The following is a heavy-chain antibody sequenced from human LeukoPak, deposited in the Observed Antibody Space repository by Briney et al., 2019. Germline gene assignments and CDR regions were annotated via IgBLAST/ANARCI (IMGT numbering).Heavy chain of an antibody. CDR2: ISSSSSTI. V-gene: IGHV3-48*01. CDR1: GLTFSSYR. Sequence: GGSLRLSCAASGLTFSSYRMNWVRQAPGKGLEWVSYISSSSSTIYYADSVKGRSTISRDNAKNSLYLQMNSLRAEDTAVYYCARSSRELGGYAPWELMPPFDYWGQGTLVTVSS. J-gene: IGHJ4*02. CDR3: ARSSRELGGYAPWELMPPFDY. D-gene: IGHD1-7*01.